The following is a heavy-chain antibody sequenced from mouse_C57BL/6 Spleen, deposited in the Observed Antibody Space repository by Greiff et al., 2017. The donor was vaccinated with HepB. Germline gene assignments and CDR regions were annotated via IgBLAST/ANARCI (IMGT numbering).Heavy chain of an antibody. CDR1: GYAFTNYL. CDR2: INPGSGGT. J-gene: IGHJ4*01. Sequence: VQLQQSGAELVRPGTSVKVSCKASGYAFTNYLIEWVKQRPGQGLEWIGVINPGSGGTNYNEKFKGKATLTADKSSSTAYMQLSSLTSEDSAVYFCARGDYYGSSYPYAMDYWGQGTSVTVSS. CDR3: ARGDYYGSSYPYAMDY. D-gene: IGHD1-1*01. V-gene: IGHV1-54*01.